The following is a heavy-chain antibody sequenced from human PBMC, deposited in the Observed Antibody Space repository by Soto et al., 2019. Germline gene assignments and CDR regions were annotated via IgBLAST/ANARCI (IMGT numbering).Heavy chain of an antibody. D-gene: IGHD6-13*01. CDR3: ARGRGIAAASDV. J-gene: IGHJ6*02. CDR2: IYYSGST. Sequence: SETLSLTCTVSGGSISSYYWSWIRQPPGKGLEWIGYIYYSGSTNYNPSLKSRVTISVDTSKNPFSLKLSSVTAADTAVYYCARGRGIAAASDVWGQGTTVTVSS. CDR1: GGSISSYY. V-gene: IGHV4-59*01.